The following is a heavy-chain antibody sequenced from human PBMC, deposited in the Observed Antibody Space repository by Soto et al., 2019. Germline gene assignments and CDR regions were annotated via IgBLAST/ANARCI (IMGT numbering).Heavy chain of an antibody. CDR1: GGSISSYY. Sequence: SETLSLTCTVSGGSISSYYWSWIRQPPGKRLEWIGYIYNSERTNYNPSRKSRVTMSVDTSKNQFSLKLGSVTAAVTPVYDCSYGYSPGPLDSWGQGTRVTVSS. D-gene: IGHD5-18*01. J-gene: IGHJ4*02. CDR3: SYGYSPGPLDS. V-gene: IGHV4-59*01. CDR2: IYNSERT.